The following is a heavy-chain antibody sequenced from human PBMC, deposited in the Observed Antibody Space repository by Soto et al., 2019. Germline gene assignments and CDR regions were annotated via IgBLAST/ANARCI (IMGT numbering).Heavy chain of an antibody. CDR1: GGSISSGGYY. CDR3: ARVWIQLSPYYYYGMDV. J-gene: IGHJ6*02. V-gene: IGHV4-31*03. D-gene: IGHD5-18*01. CDR2: IYYSGST. Sequence: PSETLSLTCTVSGGSISSGGYYWSWIRQHPGKGLEWIGYIYYSGSTYYNPSLRSRVTISVDTTKNQFSLKLSSVTAADTALYYFARVWIQLSPYYYYGMDVWGQGXTVTVSS.